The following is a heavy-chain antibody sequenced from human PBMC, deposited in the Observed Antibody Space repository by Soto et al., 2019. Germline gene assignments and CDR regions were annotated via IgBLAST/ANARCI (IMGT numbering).Heavy chain of an antibody. J-gene: IGHJ4*02. V-gene: IGHV4-39*01. Sequence: SETLSLTCTVSGGSISSSSYYWGWIRQPPGKGLEWIGSIYYSGSTYYNPSLKSRVTISVDTSKNQFSLKLSSVTAADMAVYYCARHGSGSYSFLYYFDYWGQGTLVTVSS. D-gene: IGHD1-26*01. CDR2: IYYSGST. CDR1: GGSISSSSYY. CDR3: ARHGSGSYSFLYYFDY.